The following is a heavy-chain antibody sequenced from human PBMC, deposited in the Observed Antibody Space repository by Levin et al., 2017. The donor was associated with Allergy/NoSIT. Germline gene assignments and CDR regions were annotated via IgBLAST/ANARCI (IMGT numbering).Heavy chain of an antibody. CDR2: IKQDGSEK. J-gene: IGHJ4*02. Sequence: PGGSLRLSCAASGFTFSSYWMSWVRQAPGKGLEWVANIKQDGSEKYYVDSVKGRFTISRDNAKNSLYLQMNSLRAEDTAVYYCARDTAYCGGDCYIDYWGQGTLVTVSS. CDR1: GFTFSSYW. D-gene: IGHD2-21*02. V-gene: IGHV3-7*04. CDR3: ARDTAYCGGDCYIDY.